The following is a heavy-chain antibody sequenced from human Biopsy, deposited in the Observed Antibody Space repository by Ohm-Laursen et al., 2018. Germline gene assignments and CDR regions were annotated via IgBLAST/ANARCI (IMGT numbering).Heavy chain of an antibody. D-gene: IGHD2-15*01. V-gene: IGHV3-11*01. J-gene: IGHJ4*02. CDR1: GFPVSDYC. CDR2: INSSGSTK. CDR3: ARAVGIAAAPIGY. Sequence: SLRLSCAASGFPVSDYCMSWIRQAPGRGLEWVSDINSSGSTKYHAESVKGRFTISRDNAMNSVYLQMNSLRGEDTAVYYCARAVGIAAAPIGYWGQGTLVTVSS.